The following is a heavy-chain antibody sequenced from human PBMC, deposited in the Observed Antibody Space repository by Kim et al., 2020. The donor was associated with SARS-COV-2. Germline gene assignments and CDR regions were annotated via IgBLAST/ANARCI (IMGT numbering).Heavy chain of an antibody. CDR1: GFTFNTYA. Sequence: GGSLRLSCAASGFTFNTYAMSWVRQAPGQGLEWVSIISGSGTSAYYADSVKGRFTVSRDNLKNTLSLEMNTLRADDTAMYYCAKFDLLRSGWWESNWF. J-gene: IGHJ5*01. CDR3: AKFDLLRSGWWESNWF. D-gene: IGHD6-19*01. CDR2: ISGSGTSA. V-gene: IGHV3-23*01.